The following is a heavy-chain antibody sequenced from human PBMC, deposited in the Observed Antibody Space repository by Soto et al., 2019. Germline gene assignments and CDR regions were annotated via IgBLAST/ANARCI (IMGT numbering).Heavy chain of an antibody. V-gene: IGHV3-74*01. CDR1: GFTFSSYW. CDR2: INSDGSTT. Sequence: LRLSCAASGFTFSSYWLHWVRQAPGKGLVWVSRINSDGSTTTYADSVKGRFAISRDNTKNTLYLQMNSLRAEDTAVYYCAKDSQSVLVSAARVYGMDVWGQGTTVTVSS. CDR3: AKDSQSVLVSAARVYGMDV. D-gene: IGHD2-2*01. J-gene: IGHJ6*02.